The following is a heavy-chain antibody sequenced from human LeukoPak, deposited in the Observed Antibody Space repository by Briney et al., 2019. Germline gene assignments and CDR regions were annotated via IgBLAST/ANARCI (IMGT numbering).Heavy chain of an antibody. Sequence: GASVKVFCKASGYTFTSYGISWVRQAPGQGLEWMGWISAYNGNTNYAQKLQGRVTMTTDTSTSTAYMELRSLRSDDTAVYYCARDGGYDILTGPNFDPWGQGTLVTVSS. V-gene: IGHV1-18*01. CDR2: ISAYNGNT. D-gene: IGHD3-9*01. CDR3: ARDGGYDILTGPNFDP. CDR1: GYTFTSYG. J-gene: IGHJ5*02.